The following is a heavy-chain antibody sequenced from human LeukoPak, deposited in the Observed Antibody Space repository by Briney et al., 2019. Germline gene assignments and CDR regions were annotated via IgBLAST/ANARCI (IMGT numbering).Heavy chain of an antibody. D-gene: IGHD3-10*01. CDR3: ARRFDI. CDR2: TWFDGSNK. V-gene: IGHV3-33*01. Sequence: GGSLRLSCAASGFTFSSYDMHWVRQAPGKGLEWVAVTWFDGSNKYYADSVKGRFTISRDNAKNTLYLQMNSLRAEDTAIYYCARRFDIWGQGTMVTVSS. J-gene: IGHJ3*02. CDR1: GFTFSSYD.